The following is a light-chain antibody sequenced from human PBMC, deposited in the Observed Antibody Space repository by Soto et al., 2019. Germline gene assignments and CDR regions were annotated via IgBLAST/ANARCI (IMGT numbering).Light chain of an antibody. CDR2: DAS. CDR3: QQRSNWPRT. CDR1: QSVSSY. J-gene: IGKJ3*01. V-gene: IGKV3-11*01. Sequence: EIVLTQSPATLSSSPGERATLSCRASQSVSSYLAWYQQKPGQAPRLLISDASNRATGIPARFSGSGSGTDVTLTISSLESEDFAVYYCQQRSNWPRTFGPGTKVDIK.